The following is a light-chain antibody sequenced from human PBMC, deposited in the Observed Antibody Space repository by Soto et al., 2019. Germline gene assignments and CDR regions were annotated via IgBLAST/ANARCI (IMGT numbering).Light chain of an antibody. CDR3: QQYGSSIT. CDR2: GAS. J-gene: IGKJ5*01. CDR1: KSFSRSY. V-gene: IGKV3-20*01. Sequence: EIVLTQSPDTLSLSPGERATLSCRASKSFSRSYLAWYQQKPGQAPRLLIYGASSRATGIPDRFSGSGSGTDFTLTISRLEPEDFAVYYCQQYGSSITFGQGTRLEI.